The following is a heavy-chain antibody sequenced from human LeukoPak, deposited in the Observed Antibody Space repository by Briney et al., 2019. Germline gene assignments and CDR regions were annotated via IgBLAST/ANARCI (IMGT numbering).Heavy chain of an antibody. J-gene: IGHJ6*03. CDR1: GGSISPFY. V-gene: IGHV4-59*01. Sequence: SETLSLTRTVSGGSISPFYWLWIRQPPGKGLEWIGYIYYSGGTNSNPSLRSRLTMSVDASKNQVSLKLNSVTAADTAIYYCARRAAAVGTFYMDVWGEGTTVTVSS. D-gene: IGHD6-13*01. CDR3: ARRAAAVGTFYMDV. CDR2: IYYSGGT.